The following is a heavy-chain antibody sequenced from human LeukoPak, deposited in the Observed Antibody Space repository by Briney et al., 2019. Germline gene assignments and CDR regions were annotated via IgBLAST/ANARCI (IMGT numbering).Heavy chain of an antibody. Sequence: GGSLRLSCAASGFTFDDYGMSWVRQAPGKGLEWVSGINWNGGSTGYADSVKGRFTISRDNAKNSLYLQMNSQRAEDTALYYCARDSGIAVAGSLDYWGQGTLVTVSS. J-gene: IGHJ4*02. D-gene: IGHD6-19*01. V-gene: IGHV3-20*04. CDR3: ARDSGIAVAGSLDY. CDR2: INWNGGST. CDR1: GFTFDDYG.